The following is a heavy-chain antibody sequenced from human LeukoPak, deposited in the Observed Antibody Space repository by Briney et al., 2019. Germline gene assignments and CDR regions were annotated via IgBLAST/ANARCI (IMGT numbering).Heavy chain of an antibody. V-gene: IGHV3-23*01. CDR2: ISGSGGST. CDR1: GFTFSSYA. CDR3: AKGLEVPGGYYYYYGMDV. J-gene: IGHJ6*02. Sequence: PGGSLRLSCAASGFTFSSYAMSWVRQAPGKGLEWVSAISGSGGSTYYVDSVKGRFTISRDKSKNTLYLQMNSLRAEDAAVYYCAKGLEVPGGYYYYYGMDVWGQGTTVTVS. D-gene: IGHD2-2*01.